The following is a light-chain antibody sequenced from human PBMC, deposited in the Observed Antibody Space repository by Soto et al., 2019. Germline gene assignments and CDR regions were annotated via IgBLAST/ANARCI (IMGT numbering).Light chain of an antibody. Sequence: QSALTQPASVSGSPGQSITISCTGTSSDVGSYSLVSWYQQHPGKAPKLMILEGSKRPSGVSTRFSGSKSGNTASLTISGLQAEDEADYYCCSYAGSNTFVVFGGGTKLTVL. J-gene: IGLJ2*01. V-gene: IGLV2-23*03. CDR1: SSDVGSYSL. CDR3: CSYAGSNTFVV. CDR2: EGS.